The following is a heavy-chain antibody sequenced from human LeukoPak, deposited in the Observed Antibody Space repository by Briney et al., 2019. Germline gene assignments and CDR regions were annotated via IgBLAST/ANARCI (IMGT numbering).Heavy chain of an antibody. D-gene: IGHD5-24*01. CDR1: GFTFSSYG. CDR3: TTMEYAAFYI. J-gene: IGHJ3*02. CDR2: ISYDGSNK. V-gene: IGHV3-30*03. Sequence: GRSLRLSCAASGFTFSSYGMHWVRQAPGKGLEWVAVISYDGSNKYYADSVKGRFTISRDNSKNTLYLQMNSLRAEDTAVYYCTTMEYAAFYIWGQGTMVTVSS.